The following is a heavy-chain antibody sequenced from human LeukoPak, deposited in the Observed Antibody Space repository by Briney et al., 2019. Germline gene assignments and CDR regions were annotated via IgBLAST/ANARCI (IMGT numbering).Heavy chain of an antibody. CDR1: GFTFSGYP. V-gene: IGHV3-30-3*01. CDR3: ARLYCSSTSCSSKYYDFWSGYYGYYYYGMDV. J-gene: IGHJ6*02. D-gene: IGHD3-3*01. CDR2: ISYDGSNK. Sequence: GKSLRLSCAASGFTFSGYPIHWVRQAPGKGLEWVAVISYDGSNKYYADSVKGRFTISRDNAKNSLYLQMNSLRAEDTAVYYCARLYCSSTSCSSKYYDFWSGYYGYYYYGMDVWGQGTTVTVSS.